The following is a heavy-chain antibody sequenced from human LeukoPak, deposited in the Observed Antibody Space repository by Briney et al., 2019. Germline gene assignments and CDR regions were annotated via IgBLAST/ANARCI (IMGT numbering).Heavy chain of an antibody. D-gene: IGHD3-10*01. CDR2: ISYDGSNK. CDR1: GFTFSSYA. V-gene: IGHV3-30*04. J-gene: IGHJ4*02. Sequence: PGRSLRLSCAASGFTFSSYAMHWVRQAPGKGLEWVAVISYDGSNKYYADSVEGRFTISRDNSKNTLYLQMNSLRAEDTAVYYCARDNLWFGELFPDYWGQGTLVTVSS. CDR3: ARDNLWFGELFPDY.